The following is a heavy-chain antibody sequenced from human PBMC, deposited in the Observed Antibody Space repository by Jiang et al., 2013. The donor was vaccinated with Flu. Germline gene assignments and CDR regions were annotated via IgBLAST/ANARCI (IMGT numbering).Heavy chain of an antibody. CDR3: ARLYCHSGTCYSDY. J-gene: IGHJ4*02. Sequence: GPGLVKPSETLSLTCTVSGGSISSYYWSWIRQPPGKGLEWIGYIYYSGSTNYNPSLKSRVTISVDTSKNQFSLKLSSVTAADTAVYYCARLYCHSGTCYSDYWGQGALVTVSS. D-gene: IGHD2-15*01. CDR2: IYYSGST. CDR1: GGSISSYY. V-gene: IGHV4-59*01.